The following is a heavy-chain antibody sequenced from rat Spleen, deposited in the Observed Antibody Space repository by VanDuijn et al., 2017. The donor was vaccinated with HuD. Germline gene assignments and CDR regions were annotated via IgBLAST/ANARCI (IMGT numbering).Heavy chain of an antibody. D-gene: IGHD1-12*01. V-gene: IGHV5S14*01. CDR2: ISTGGDDT. CDR1: GFTFSHYG. J-gene: IGHJ2*01. Sequence: EVQLVEFDGGLVQPGRSLKLSCAASGFTFSHYGMAWVRQTPTKGLEWVASISTGGDDTYNRDSVKGRFTISRDDAKNTQYLQMDSLRSEDTAIYYCTRQRGDGSYHGGLDYWGQGVMVTVSS. CDR3: TRQRGDGSYHGGLDY.